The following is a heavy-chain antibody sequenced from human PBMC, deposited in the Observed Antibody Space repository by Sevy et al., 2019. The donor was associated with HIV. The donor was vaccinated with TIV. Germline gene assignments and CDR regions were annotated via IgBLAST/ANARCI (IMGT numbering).Heavy chain of an antibody. CDR3: AKGDSTFYGLDV. Sequence: GGSLRLSCTASGFTFSSYDMNWVRQAPGKGLEWVSAIGGSGGSTYYADSVKGRFTISRDKSKNTLFLQMNSLRAEDTAVYYCAKGDSTFYGLDVWGQGTTVTVSS. CDR1: GFTFSSYD. J-gene: IGHJ6*02. V-gene: IGHV3-23*01. CDR2: IGGSGGST. D-gene: IGHD6-13*01.